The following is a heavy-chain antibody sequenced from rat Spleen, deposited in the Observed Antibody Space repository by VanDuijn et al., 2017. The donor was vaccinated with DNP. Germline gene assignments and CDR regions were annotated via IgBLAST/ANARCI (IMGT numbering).Heavy chain of an antibody. CDR1: GFTFSDYY. CDR3: ASHTYYGYDYFVY. Sequence: EVQLVESGGGLVQPGRSLKLSCAASGFTFSDYYMAWVRQAPTKGLDWVAYIGSDGYAPYYGDSVKGRFTISRDNAEGTLNLQMNSLRSEDTATYYCASHTYYGYDYFVYWGQGVMVTVSS. D-gene: IGHD1-9*01. V-gene: IGHV5-22*01. CDR2: IGSDGYAP. J-gene: IGHJ2*01.